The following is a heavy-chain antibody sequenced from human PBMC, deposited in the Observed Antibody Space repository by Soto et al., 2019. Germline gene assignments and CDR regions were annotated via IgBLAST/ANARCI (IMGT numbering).Heavy chain of an antibody. J-gene: IGHJ6*02. CDR2: IYRGGST. CDR3: ARDSERETKQWRHYYYGMEV. D-gene: IGHD6-19*01. V-gene: IGHV3-53*01. Sequence: GSLGRSSAASGFTVSSHYMSWVRRAVGKGLDWVSVIYRGGSTYYADSVKGRFTISIDNSKNTLYLQMNSLRAEETAVYYCARDSERETKQWRHYYYGMEVWGQGTTVTVPS. CDR1: GFTVSSHY.